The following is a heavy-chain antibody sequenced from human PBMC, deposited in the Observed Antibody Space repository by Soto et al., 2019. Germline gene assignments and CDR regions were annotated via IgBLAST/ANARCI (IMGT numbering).Heavy chain of an antibody. V-gene: IGHV3-23*01. CDR3: AHPRGFGVFDAVDI. J-gene: IGHJ3*02. CDR1: GFIFSTYA. Sequence: EAQLLETGGGLVQPGGSLRLSCAASGFIFSTYAMNWVRQAPGEGLEWVSAISSSGGSTFYAESVGGRFTISRDNSVNTLYLQMSSLRTEDTAVYYCAHPRGFGVFDAVDIWGQGTMVTVSS. D-gene: IGHD3-10*01. CDR2: ISSSGGST.